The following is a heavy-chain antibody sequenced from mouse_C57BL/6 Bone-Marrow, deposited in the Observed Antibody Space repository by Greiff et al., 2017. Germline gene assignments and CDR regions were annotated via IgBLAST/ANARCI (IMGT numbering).Heavy chain of an antibody. Sequence: QVQLKESGAELVRPGASVTLSCKASGYTFTDYEMHWVKQTPVHGLEWIGAIDPETGGPAYNQKFKGKAILTADKSSSTAYMELRSLTSEDSAVYYCTKGCRLYYWGQGTTLTVSS. CDR2: IDPETGGP. V-gene: IGHV1-15*01. J-gene: IGHJ2*01. CDR1: GYTFTDYE. CDR3: TKGCRLYY.